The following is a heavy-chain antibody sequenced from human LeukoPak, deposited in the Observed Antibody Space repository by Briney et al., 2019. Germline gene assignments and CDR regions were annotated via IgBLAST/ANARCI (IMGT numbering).Heavy chain of an antibody. CDR2: ISGSGGST. V-gene: IGHV3-23*01. J-gene: IGHJ4*02. Sequence: GGSLRLSCAASGFTFSSYAMSWVRQAPGKGLEWVSAISGSGGSTYYADSVKGRFTISRDNSKNTLYLQMNSLRAEDTAVYYCAKDGGYDSSGYYRHYFDYWGQGTLVTVSS. CDR1: GFTFSSYA. D-gene: IGHD3-22*01. CDR3: AKDGGYDSSGYYRHYFDY.